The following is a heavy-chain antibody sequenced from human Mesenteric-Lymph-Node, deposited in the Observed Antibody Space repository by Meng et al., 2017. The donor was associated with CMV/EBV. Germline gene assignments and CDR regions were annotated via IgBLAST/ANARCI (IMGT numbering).Heavy chain of an antibody. J-gene: IGHJ4*02. V-gene: IGHV1-2*06. Sequence: SGYTFTAYYMHWVRQAPGQGLEWMGRINPNSGGTNYAQKFQGRVTMTLDTSIRTAYMELSRLRSDHTAVYYCAVFVFVVSGSSRMGYSGQGTLVTVSS. CDR3: AVFVFVVSGSSRMGY. CDR1: GYTFTAYY. D-gene: IGHD3-10*01. CDR2: INPNSGGT.